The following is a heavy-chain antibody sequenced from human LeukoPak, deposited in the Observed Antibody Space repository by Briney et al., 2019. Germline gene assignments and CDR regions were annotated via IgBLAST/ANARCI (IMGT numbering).Heavy chain of an antibody. CDR2: ISYSGAT. J-gene: IGHJ6*03. D-gene: IGHD1-14*01. CDR3: ARDGFYYHYYMDV. CDR1: GGTVTSSTYF. Sequence: SETLSLTCTLSGGTVTSSTYFWGWIRQPPGKGLEWIGSISYSGATYYNPSLKSRVSMSVHASKNQFSLKLSSVTAADTAVYYCARDGFYYHYYMDVWGEGTTVTVSS. V-gene: IGHV4-39*07.